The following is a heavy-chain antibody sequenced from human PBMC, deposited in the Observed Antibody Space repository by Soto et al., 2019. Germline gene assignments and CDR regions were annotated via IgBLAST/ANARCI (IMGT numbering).Heavy chain of an antibody. V-gene: IGHV3-30-3*01. CDR3: AREDSSGYYYVDY. CDR1: GFTFSSYA. Sequence: GGSLRLSCAASGFTFSSYAMHWVRQAPGKGLEWVSVISYDGSNKYYADSVKGRFTISRDNSKNTLYLQMNSLRAEDTAVYYCAREDSSGYYYVDYWGQGTLVTVSS. D-gene: IGHD3-22*01. J-gene: IGHJ4*02. CDR2: ISYDGSNK.